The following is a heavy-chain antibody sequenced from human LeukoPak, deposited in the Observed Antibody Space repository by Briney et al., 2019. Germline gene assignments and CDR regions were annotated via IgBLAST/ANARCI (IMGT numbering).Heavy chain of an antibody. Sequence: GWSLRLSCAASGFPFTSFGIHCVRQAPGKGLDWVAVISFDGRDKYYADSVKGRFTISRDNSKNTVYLQMNSLRAEDTAVYYCAKDTQLAQWLVDYWGQGTVVTVTS. CDR1: GFPFTSFG. CDR2: ISFDGRDK. J-gene: IGHJ4*02. CDR3: AKDTQLAQWLVDY. D-gene: IGHD6-19*01. V-gene: IGHV3-30*18.